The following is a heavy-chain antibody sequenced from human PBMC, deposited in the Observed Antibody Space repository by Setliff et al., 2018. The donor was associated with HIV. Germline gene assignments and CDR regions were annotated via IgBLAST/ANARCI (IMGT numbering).Heavy chain of an antibody. D-gene: IGHD4-17*01. CDR1: GGSISSGDYY. V-gene: IGHV4-30-4*08. J-gene: IGHJ5*02. CDR2: IYDSEST. Sequence: PSETLSLTCTVSGGSISSGDYYWSWIRQPPGKGLEWIGNIYDSESTYYNPSLKSRVTISVDTSKNHFSLKLNSVTAADTAVYYCARAPGAYGDYNWFDPWGQGALVTVSS. CDR3: ARAPGAYGDYNWFDP.